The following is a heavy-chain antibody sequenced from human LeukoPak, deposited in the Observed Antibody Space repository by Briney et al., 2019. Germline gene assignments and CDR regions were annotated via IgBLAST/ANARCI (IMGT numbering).Heavy chain of an antibody. CDR3: ARHARTLSAVDGGWFDP. V-gene: IGHV1-2*02. D-gene: IGHD6-6*01. J-gene: IGHJ5*02. Sequence: ASVKVSYKASGYTFTGYYMHWVRQAPGQGLEWMGWINPNSGGTNYAQKFQGRVTMTRDTSISTAYMELSRLRSDDTAVYYCARHARTLSAVDGGWFDPWGQGTLVTVSS. CDR1: GYTFTGYY. CDR2: INPNSGGT.